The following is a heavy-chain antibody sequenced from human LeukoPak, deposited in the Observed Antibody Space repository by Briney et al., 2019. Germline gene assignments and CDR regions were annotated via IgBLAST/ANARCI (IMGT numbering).Heavy chain of an antibody. CDR2: INPNSGGT. V-gene: IGHV1-2*02. Sequence: ASVKVSCKASGCTFTGYYMHWVRQAPGQGLEWMGWINPNSGGTNYAQKFQGRVIITRNTSISTAFMELSSLRSEDTAVYYCARRAVGNSYYYSMDVWGKGTTVTVSS. D-gene: IGHD6-19*01. CDR1: GCTFTGYY. CDR3: ARRAVGNSYYYSMDV. J-gene: IGHJ6*03.